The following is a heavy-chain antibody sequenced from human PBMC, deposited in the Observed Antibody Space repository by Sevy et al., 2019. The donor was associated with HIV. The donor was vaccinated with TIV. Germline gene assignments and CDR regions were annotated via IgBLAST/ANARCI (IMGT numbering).Heavy chain of an antibody. D-gene: IGHD3-22*01. CDR3: ARDRPTLNYHASSGYNYYFDS. V-gene: IGHV3-21*01. Sequence: GGSLRLSCAASGFTFSSYNMNWVRQAPGKGQEWISSITGDSSYMYDADSVKGRFTISRDNAKNSLYLHMNGLRAEDTAVYYCARDRPTLNYHASSGYNYYFDSWGQGTLVTVSS. CDR2: ITGDSSYM. J-gene: IGHJ4*02. CDR1: GFTFSSYN.